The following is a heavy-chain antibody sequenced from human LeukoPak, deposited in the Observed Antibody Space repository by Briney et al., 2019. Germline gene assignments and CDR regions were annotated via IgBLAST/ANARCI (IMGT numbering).Heavy chain of an antibody. CDR3: TRHAESKGVVDY. CDR1: GLTFSGSA. CDR2: IRSKANSYAT. Sequence: PGGSLRLSCAASGLTFSGSAMHWVRQASGKGLEWVGRIRSKANSYATAYAASVKGRFTISRDDSKNTAYLQMNSLKTEDTAVYYCTRHAESKGVVDYWGQGTLVTVSS. V-gene: IGHV3-73*01. J-gene: IGHJ4*02. D-gene: IGHD3-16*01.